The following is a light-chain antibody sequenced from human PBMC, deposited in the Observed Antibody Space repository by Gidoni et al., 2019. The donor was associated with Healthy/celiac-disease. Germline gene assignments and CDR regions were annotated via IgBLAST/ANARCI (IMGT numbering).Light chain of an antibody. CDR1: QDISNY. CDR3: QQYDNLPCS. CDR2: YAS. J-gene: IGKJ2*04. V-gene: IGKV1-33*01. Sequence: DIKMTQSPSSLSASVGDRVTITCQASQDISNYLNWYQQKPGKAPKLLIYYASNLETGVPSRFSGSGSGTDFTFTISSLQPEAIATYYCQQYDNLPCSFGQGTKLEIK.